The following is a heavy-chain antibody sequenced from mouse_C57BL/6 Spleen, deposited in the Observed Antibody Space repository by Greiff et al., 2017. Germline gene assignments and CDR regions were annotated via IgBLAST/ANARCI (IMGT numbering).Heavy chain of an antibody. D-gene: IGHD1-1*02. CDR1: GFTFSDYG. V-gene: IGHV5-17*01. CDR3: ARKRGYGDAMDY. CDR2: ISSGSSTI. J-gene: IGHJ4*01. Sequence: EVQLVESGGGLVKPGGSLKLSCAASGFTFSDYGMHWVRQAPEKGLEWVAYISSGSSTIYYADTVKGRFTISRDNAKNTLFLQMTSLSSEDTAMYYCARKRGYGDAMDYWGQGTSVTVSS.